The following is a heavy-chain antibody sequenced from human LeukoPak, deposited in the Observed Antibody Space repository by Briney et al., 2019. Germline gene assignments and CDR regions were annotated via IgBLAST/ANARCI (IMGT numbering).Heavy chain of an antibody. Sequence: PSETLSLTCTVSGGSISSSDYYWGWIRQPPGKGLEWIGYIYYSGSTNYNPSLKSRVTISVDTSKNQFSLKLSSVTAADTAVYYCARGPVGGDFDYWGQGTLVTVSS. CDR1: GGSISSSDYY. CDR2: IYYSGST. V-gene: IGHV4-61*08. D-gene: IGHD3-10*01. CDR3: ARGPVGGDFDY. J-gene: IGHJ4*02.